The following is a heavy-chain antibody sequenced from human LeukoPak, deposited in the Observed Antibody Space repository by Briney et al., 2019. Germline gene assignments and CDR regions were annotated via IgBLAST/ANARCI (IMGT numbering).Heavy chain of an antibody. Sequence: GGSLRLSCAASGFTVSSNYMSWVRQAPGKGLEWVSVIYSGGSTYYADSVKGRFTISRDNSKNTLYLQMNSLRAEDTAVYYCANILSSGYFPIFDYWGQGTLVTVSS. V-gene: IGHV3-66*01. D-gene: IGHD3-22*01. J-gene: IGHJ4*02. CDR1: GFTVSSNY. CDR2: IYSGGST. CDR3: ANILSSGYFPIFDY.